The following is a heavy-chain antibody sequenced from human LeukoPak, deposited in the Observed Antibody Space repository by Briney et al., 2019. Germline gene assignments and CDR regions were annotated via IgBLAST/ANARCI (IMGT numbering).Heavy chain of an antibody. Sequence: GASVKVSCKASGGTFSSYAISWVRQAPGQGLEWMGGIIPIFGTANYAQKFQGRVTITADESTSTAYMELSSLRSEDTAVYYCASGGGPLYCSGGSCYSDYYYYMDVWGKGTTVTISS. CDR3: ASGGGPLYCSGGSCYSDYYYYMDV. D-gene: IGHD2-15*01. CDR2: IIPIFGTA. V-gene: IGHV1-69*13. CDR1: GGTFSSYA. J-gene: IGHJ6*03.